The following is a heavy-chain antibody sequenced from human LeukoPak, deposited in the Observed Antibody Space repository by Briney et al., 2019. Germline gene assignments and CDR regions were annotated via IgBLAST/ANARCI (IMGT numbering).Heavy chain of an antibody. D-gene: IGHD5-12*01. V-gene: IGHV4-30-2*01. CDR3: ARDDGYSTLDY. Sequence: SQTLSLTCNVSSVSISSGGYYWSWIRQPPGKGLEWIGYIYHSGSTYYNPSLKSRVTISVDRSNNQFSLKVTSVTAADTAVYYCARDDGYSTLDYWGQGTRVTVSS. J-gene: IGHJ4*02. CDR2: IYHSGST. CDR1: SVSISSGGYY.